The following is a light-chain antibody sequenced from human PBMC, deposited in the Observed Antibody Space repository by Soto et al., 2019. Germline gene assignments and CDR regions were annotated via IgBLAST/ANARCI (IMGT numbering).Light chain of an antibody. CDR2: LAS. CDR1: QSLLHTNGNHY. V-gene: IGKV2-28*01. J-gene: IGKJ1*01. CDR3: MQDLHTPRT. Sequence: DIVMTQTPLSLSVAAGQPASISCRASQSLLHTNGNHYLEWHFQKRGPSQQLLISLASIRACGVPDRFSGSGSGTDSTTKISRVEDEDVGVYYCMQDLHTPRTFGQGTKVDIK.